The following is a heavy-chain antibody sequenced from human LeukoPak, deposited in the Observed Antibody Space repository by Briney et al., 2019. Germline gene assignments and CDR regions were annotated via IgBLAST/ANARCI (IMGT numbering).Heavy chain of an antibody. D-gene: IGHD6-13*01. CDR3: ARSYSSSWVDC. V-gene: IGHV3-48*04. Sequence: GGSLRLSCGASGFTFSSYSMNWVRQAPGKGLEWVSYISSGSSTIYYADSVKGRFTISRDNAKNSLYLQMNSLRAEDTAVYYCARSYSSSWVDCWGQGTLVTVSS. CDR1: GFTFSSYS. J-gene: IGHJ4*02. CDR2: ISSGSSTI.